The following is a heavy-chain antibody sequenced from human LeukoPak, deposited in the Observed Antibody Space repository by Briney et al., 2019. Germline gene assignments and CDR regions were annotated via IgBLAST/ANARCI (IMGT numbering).Heavy chain of an antibody. V-gene: IGHV4-30-2*01. CDR3: ARVHLELGMDV. J-gene: IGHJ6*02. CDR2: IYHSGST. D-gene: IGHD1-7*01. CDR1: GGSISSGGYS. Sequence: SETLSLTCAVSGGSISSGGYSWSWIRQPPGKGLEWIGYIYHSGSTYYNPSLKSRVTISVDRSKNQFSLKLSSVTAADTAVYYCARVHLELGMDVWGQGTTVTVSS.